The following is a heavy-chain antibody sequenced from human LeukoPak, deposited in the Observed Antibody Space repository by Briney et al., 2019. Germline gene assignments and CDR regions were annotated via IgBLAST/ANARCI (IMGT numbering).Heavy chain of an antibody. CDR2: ISAYNGNT. Sequence: ASVKVSCKASGYTFTSYGISWVRQAPGQGLEWMGWISAYNGNTNYAQKLQGRVTMTTDTSTSTAYMELRSLRSDDTAVYYCARDLRGVNNYYYYMDVWGKGTTVTVSS. V-gene: IGHV1-18*01. D-gene: IGHD3-10*01. CDR1: GYTFTSYG. J-gene: IGHJ6*03. CDR3: ARDLRGVNNYYYYMDV.